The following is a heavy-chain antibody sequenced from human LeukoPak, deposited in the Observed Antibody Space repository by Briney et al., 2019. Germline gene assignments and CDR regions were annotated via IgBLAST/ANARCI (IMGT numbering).Heavy chain of an antibody. CDR1: GYTFTGYY. V-gene: IGHV1-2*02. D-gene: IGHD3-9*01. J-gene: IGHJ6*03. Sequence: ASVKVSCKASGYTFTGYYMQWVRQAPGQGLEWMGWINPNSGGANYAQKFQGRVTMTRDTSISTAYMELSRLRSDDTAVYYCARGDILTGYYRGYYYYYMDVWGKGTTVTVSS. CDR2: INPNSGGA. CDR3: ARGDILTGYYRGYYYYYMDV.